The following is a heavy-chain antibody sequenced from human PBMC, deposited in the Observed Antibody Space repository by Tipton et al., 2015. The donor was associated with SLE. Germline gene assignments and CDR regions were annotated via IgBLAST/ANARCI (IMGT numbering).Heavy chain of an antibody. J-gene: IGHJ2*01. CDR1: GGSIRSSNW. D-gene: IGHD3-16*01. CDR3: ARLLVAGGTWYFDL. V-gene: IGHV4-4*02. Sequence: TLSLTCTVSGGSIRSSNWWSWVRQPPGKGLEWIGEIHHSGSTNSNPSLKSRVTISVDKSKNQFSLKLTSVAAADTAVYYCARLLVAGGTWYFDLWGRGTLVTVSS. CDR2: IHHSGST.